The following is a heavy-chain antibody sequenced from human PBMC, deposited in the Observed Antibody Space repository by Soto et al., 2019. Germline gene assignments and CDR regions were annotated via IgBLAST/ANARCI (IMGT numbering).Heavy chain of an antibody. D-gene: IGHD6-6*01. V-gene: IGHV3-74*01. CDR3: ARYSRSSAGYYFGMDV. J-gene: IGHJ6*02. Sequence: PGGSLRLSCAASGFTFGGYWMHWVRQAPGKGLVWVSRIDSDGTSTTYADSVKGRFTISRDNAKNTLYLQMNSLRAEDTAVYYCARYSRSSAGYYFGMDVWGQGTTVTV. CDR1: GFTFGGYW. CDR2: IDSDGTST.